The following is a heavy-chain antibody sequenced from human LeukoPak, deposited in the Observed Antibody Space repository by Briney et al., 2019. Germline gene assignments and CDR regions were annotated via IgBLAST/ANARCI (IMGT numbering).Heavy chain of an antibody. CDR2: IYHSGNT. CDR1: GYYIDSAYY. D-gene: IGHD6-19*01. Sequence: PSETLSLTCTVSGYYIDSAYYWGWIRQPPGKGLEWIGTIYHSGNTYYNPSLKSRVTISVDTSKNQFSLKLSSVTAADTAVYYCARYSSATVFDYWGQGTLVTVSS. V-gene: IGHV4-38-2*02. CDR3: ARYSSATVFDY. J-gene: IGHJ4*02.